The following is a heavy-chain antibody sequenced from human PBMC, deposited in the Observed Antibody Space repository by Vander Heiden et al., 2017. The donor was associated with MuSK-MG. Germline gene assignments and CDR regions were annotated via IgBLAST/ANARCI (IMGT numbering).Heavy chain of an antibody. CDR3: ARQLGIVVVIDYYYMDV. D-gene: IGHD3-22*01. Sequence: QLQLQESGPGLVKPSETLSLTCSVSGGSISSSSYYWGWIRQPPGKGLEWVGSIHYSGSTYYNPSLKSRVTISVDTSKNQFSLKLSSVTAADTAVYYCARQLGIVVVIDYYYMDVWGKGTTVTVSS. V-gene: IGHV4-39*01. J-gene: IGHJ6*03. CDR1: GGSISSSSYY. CDR2: IHYSGST.